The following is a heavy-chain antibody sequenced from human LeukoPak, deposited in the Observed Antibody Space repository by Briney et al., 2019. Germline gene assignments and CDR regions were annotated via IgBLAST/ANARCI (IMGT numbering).Heavy chain of an antibody. CDR2: VNPNSGNT. CDR3: ARGVRGFRSEAFYYYMDV. D-gene: IGHD3-10*01. Sequence: ASVKVSCKASGYTFTSYDINWARQATGQGLEWMGWVNPNSGNTGYAQKFQGRVTMTRNTSISTAYMELSSLRSEDTAVYYCARGVRGFRSEAFYYYMDVWGKGTTVTVSS. V-gene: IGHV1-8*01. CDR1: GYTFTSYD. J-gene: IGHJ6*03.